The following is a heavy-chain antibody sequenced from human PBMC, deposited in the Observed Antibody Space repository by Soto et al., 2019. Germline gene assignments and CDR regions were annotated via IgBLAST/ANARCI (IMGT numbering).Heavy chain of an antibody. V-gene: IGHV4-59*01. Sequence: LSLTCPVSGGSISSYYWSWIRQPPGKGLEWIGYIYYSGSTNYNPSLKSRVTISVDTSKNQFSLKLSSVTAADTAVYYCARVGSSGSSGPFPLYYFDYWGQGTLVTVSS. J-gene: IGHJ4*02. D-gene: IGHD3-22*01. CDR3: ARVGSSGSSGPFPLYYFDY. CDR2: IYYSGST. CDR1: GGSISSYY.